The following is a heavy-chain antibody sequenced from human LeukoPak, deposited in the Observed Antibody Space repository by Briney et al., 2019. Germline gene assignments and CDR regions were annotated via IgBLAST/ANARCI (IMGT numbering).Heavy chain of an antibody. CDR1: GGSISSYY. Sequence: PSETLSLTCTVSGGSISSYYWSWIRQPPGKGLEWIGYIYYSGSTNYNPSLKSRVTTSVDTSKNQSSLKLSSVTAADTAVYYCARLGDYDFWSGYPNWFDPWGQGTLVTVSS. D-gene: IGHD3-3*01. V-gene: IGHV4-59*08. CDR2: IYYSGST. CDR3: ARLGDYDFWSGYPNWFDP. J-gene: IGHJ5*02.